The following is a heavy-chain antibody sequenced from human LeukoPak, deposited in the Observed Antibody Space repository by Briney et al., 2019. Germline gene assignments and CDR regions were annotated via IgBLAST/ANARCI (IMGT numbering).Heavy chain of an antibody. CDR1: GVSISNYY. CDR2: IYNRGTT. J-gene: IGHJ4*02. Sequence: PSETLSLTCTVSGVSISNYYWSWIRQPPGKGLEWIGYIYNRGTTNYNPSLKYSPSLNSRVTISLDTSKNQFSLRLSSVTAADTAVYYCARDPLPLWFGESLWGQGTLVTVSS. V-gene: IGHV4-59*12. D-gene: IGHD3-10*01. CDR3: ARDPLPLWFGESL.